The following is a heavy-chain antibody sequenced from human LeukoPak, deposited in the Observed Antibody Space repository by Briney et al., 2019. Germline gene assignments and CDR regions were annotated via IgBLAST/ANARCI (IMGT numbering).Heavy chain of an antibody. V-gene: IGHV1-46*01. CDR3: ARDRPSAYCGGDCYPLYYFDY. J-gene: IGHJ4*02. Sequence: ASVKVSCKASGYTFTSYYMHWVRQAPGQGLEWMGIINPSGGSTSYAQKFQGRVTMTRDTSTSTVYMELSSLRSEDTAVYYCARDRPSAYCGGDCYPLYYFDYWGQGTLVTVSS. D-gene: IGHD2-21*01. CDR2: INPSGGST. CDR1: GYTFTSYY.